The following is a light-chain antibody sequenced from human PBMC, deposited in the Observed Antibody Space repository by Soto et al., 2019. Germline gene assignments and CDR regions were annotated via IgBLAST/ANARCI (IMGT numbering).Light chain of an antibody. CDR2: HNN. V-gene: IGLV1-44*01. CDR3: AVWDDTLKAVV. Sequence: QSVVTQPPSASGTPGQRVTISCSGSSSNVGSNTVDWYQLLPGTAPKLLIYHNNQRPSGVPDRLSGSKSGTSASLAISGLQSEDEAAYYCAVWDDTLKAVVFGGGTQLTVL. J-gene: IGLJ2*01. CDR1: SSNVGSNT.